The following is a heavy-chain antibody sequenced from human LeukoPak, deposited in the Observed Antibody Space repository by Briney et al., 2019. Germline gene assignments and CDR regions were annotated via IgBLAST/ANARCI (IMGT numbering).Heavy chain of an antibody. J-gene: IGHJ4*02. CDR2: IYHSGST. D-gene: IGHD5-12*01. CDR1: GYSISSGYY. V-gene: IGHV4-38-2*02. Sequence: PSETLSLTCTVSGYSISSGYYWGWIRQPPGQGLEWIGSIYHSGSTYYNPSLKSRVTISVDTSKNQFSLKLSSVTAADTAVYYCARVVGVATNAQDYWGQGTLVTVSS. CDR3: ARVVGVATNAQDY.